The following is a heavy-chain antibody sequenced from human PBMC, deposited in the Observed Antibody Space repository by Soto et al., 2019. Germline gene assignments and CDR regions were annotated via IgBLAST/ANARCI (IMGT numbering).Heavy chain of an antibody. Sequence: PSETLSLTCAVYGGSFSSYYWVWIRQPPGKGLEWIGEINHSGSTNYNPSLKSRVTISVDTSKNQFSLKLSSVTAADTAVYYCARGRRIVVASNWFDPWGQGTLVTVSS. CDR1: GGSFSSYY. CDR3: ARGRRIVVASNWFDP. J-gene: IGHJ5*02. CDR2: INHSGST. V-gene: IGHV4-34*01. D-gene: IGHD3-22*01.